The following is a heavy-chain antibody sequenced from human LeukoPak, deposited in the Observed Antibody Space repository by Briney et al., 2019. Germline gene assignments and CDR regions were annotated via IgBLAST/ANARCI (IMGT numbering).Heavy chain of an antibody. D-gene: IGHD3-16*01. CDR3: ARVGHRGKNTGRDYNYYGMDV. CDR1: GGSFSGYY. Sequence: PSETLSLTCAVYGGSFSGYYWSWIRQPPGKGLEWIGEINHSGSTNYKPSLKSRVTISVDTSKNQFSLKLSSVTAADTAVYYCARVGHRGKNTGRDYNYYGMDVWGKGTTVTVSS. CDR2: INHSGST. V-gene: IGHV4-34*01. J-gene: IGHJ6*04.